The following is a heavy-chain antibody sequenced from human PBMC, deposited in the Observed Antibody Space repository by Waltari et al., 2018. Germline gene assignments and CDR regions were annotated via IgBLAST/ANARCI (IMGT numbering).Heavy chain of an antibody. CDR1: GGSFRASY. CDR3: AKPLYTSGWHGYET. J-gene: IGHJ5*02. Sequence: QVQLQQWGAGQLKTSETLSLTCAVSGGSFRASYWAWIRQRPGQVLEWIGEINDGGITNSNPSLKIRVTSSVDTSKNQFALRLTSVTGADTAVYYCAKPLYTSGWHGYETWGPGNLVTVSS. D-gene: IGHD3-22*01. CDR2: INDGGIT. V-gene: IGHV4-34*02.